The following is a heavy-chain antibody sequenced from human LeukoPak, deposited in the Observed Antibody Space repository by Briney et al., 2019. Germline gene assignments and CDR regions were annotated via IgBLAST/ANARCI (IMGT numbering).Heavy chain of an antibody. D-gene: IGHD3-22*01. Sequence: ASVKVSCKASGYTFTGYYMHWVRQAPGQGLEWMGWINPNSGGTNYAQKFQGRVTMTRDTSISTAYMELSRLRSDDTVVYYCARVTPALYYYDSSGYYYVDYWGQGTLVTVSS. CDR3: ARVTPALYYYDSSGYYYVDY. V-gene: IGHV1-2*02. CDR1: GYTFTGYY. J-gene: IGHJ4*02. CDR2: INPNSGGT.